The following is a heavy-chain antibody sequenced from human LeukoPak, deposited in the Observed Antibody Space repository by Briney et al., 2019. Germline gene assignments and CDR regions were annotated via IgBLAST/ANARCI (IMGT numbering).Heavy chain of an antibody. D-gene: IGHD4-11*01. J-gene: IGHJ6*02. Sequence: PSETLSLTCAVYGGSFSGYYWSWIRQPPGKGLEWIGEINHSGSTNYNPSLKSRVTISVDTSKNQFSLKLSSVTAADTAVYYCARSYSNHLFGMDVWGQGTTVTVSS. CDR1: GGSFSGYY. CDR2: INHSGST. CDR3: ARSYSNHLFGMDV. V-gene: IGHV4-34*01.